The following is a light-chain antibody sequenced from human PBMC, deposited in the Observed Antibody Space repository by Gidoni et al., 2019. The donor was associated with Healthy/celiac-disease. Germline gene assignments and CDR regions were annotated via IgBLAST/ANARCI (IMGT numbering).Light chain of an antibody. Sequence: IVLTQSPGTLSLSPGVRATLSCSASQSVSTGYLAWYQQKPGQAPRLRIYGASSRATGSPDFTLTISRLEPEDFAVYYCQQYGSSQYSFGQGTKLEIK. V-gene: IGKV3-20*01. CDR3: QQYGSSQYS. CDR2: GAS. CDR1: QSVSTGY. J-gene: IGKJ2*03.